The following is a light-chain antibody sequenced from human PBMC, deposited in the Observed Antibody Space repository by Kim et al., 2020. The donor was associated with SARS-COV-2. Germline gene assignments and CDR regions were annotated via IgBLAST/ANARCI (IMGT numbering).Light chain of an antibody. CDR1: NIRNKH. Sequence: APGKTAKSSCGGDNIRNKHVHGYQQKPGQAPVLVISYNSDRPSGIPERFSGSKSDNTATLTSGRVGAGDEADYYCQVCDTTSDDVIFGGGTQLTVL. CDR3: QVCDTTSDDVI. CDR2: YNS. J-gene: IGLJ2*01. V-gene: IGLV3-21*04.